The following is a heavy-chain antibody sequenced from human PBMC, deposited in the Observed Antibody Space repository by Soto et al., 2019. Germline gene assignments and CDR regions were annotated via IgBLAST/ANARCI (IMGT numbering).Heavy chain of an antibody. Sequence: PSETLSLTCAVSGYSLTSGYYCGWVRQPPGKGLEWIGSLYHSGDTYYNPSLKSRVTISVDTSKNHFSLKLTSVTAADTAVYYCARARIVVAGTIVDYWGQGTLVTVS. CDR1: GYSLTSGYY. D-gene: IGHD6-19*01. V-gene: IGHV4-38-2*01. CDR3: ARARIVVAGTIVDY. CDR2: LYHSGDT. J-gene: IGHJ4*02.